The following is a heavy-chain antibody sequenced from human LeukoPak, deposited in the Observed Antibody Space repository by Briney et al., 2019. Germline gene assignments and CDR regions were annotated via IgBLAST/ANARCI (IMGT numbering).Heavy chain of an antibody. Sequence: ASVKVSCKASGGTFSSYAISWVRQAPGQGLEWMGRIIPIFGTANYAQKFQGRVTINTDESTSTAYMELSRLRSEDTAVYYCARARVTMVRGVITDYYYYYMDVWGKGTTVTVSS. J-gene: IGHJ6*03. CDR3: ARARVTMVRGVITDYYYYYMDV. D-gene: IGHD3-10*01. V-gene: IGHV1-69*05. CDR2: IIPIFGTA. CDR1: GGTFSSYA.